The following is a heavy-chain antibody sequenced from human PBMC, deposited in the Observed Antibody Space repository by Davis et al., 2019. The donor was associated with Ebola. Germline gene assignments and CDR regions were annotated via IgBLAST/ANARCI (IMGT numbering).Heavy chain of an antibody. Sequence: GGSLRLSCAASGFTFSSYGMHWVRQAPGKGLEWVAVIWYDGSNKYYADSVKGRFTISRDNSKNTLYLQMNSLRAEDTAVYYCARVRGWSSSTTGFDYWGQGTLVTVSS. CDR2: IWYDGSNK. CDR3: ARVRGWSSSTTGFDY. CDR1: GFTFSSYG. J-gene: IGHJ4*02. D-gene: IGHD6-6*01. V-gene: IGHV3-33*01.